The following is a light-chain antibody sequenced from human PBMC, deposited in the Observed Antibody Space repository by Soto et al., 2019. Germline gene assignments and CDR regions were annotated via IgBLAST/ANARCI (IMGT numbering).Light chain of an antibody. V-gene: IGLV1-47*01. Sequence: QSVLTQPPSASGTPGQRVTISCSGSSSNIGSNYVYWHQQLPGTAPKLLIYRNNQRPSGVPDRFSGSKSGTSASLAISGLRSEDGSVYYWAAWGITPIGVYVFGTGTK. J-gene: IGLJ1*01. CDR2: RNN. CDR3: AAWGITPIGVYV. CDR1: SSNIGSNY.